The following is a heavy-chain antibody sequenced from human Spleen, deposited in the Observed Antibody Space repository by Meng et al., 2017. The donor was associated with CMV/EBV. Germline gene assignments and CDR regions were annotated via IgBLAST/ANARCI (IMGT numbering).Heavy chain of an antibody. CDR2: MNPHTGNA. D-gene: IGHD6-6*01. J-gene: IGHJ4*02. V-gene: IGHV1-8*02. CDR1: GFTFTAYY. Sequence: ASVKVSCKASGFTFTAYYMHWVRQATGQGLEWMGWMNPHTGNAAYARKFQGRVTMTRDTSMSTAFMELNSLRSDDTAVYYCARVRGRNIATRTPDYWGQGTLVTVSS. CDR3: ARVRGRNIATRTPDY.